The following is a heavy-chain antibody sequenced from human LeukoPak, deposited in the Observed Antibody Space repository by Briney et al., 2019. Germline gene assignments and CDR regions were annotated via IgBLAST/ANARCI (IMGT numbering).Heavy chain of an antibody. CDR1: GFTFSSYA. Sequence: PGGSLRLSCAASGFTFSSYAMSWVRQAPGKGLEWVLAISGSGSSTYYADSVKGRFTISRDNSKNTLHLQMNSLRAEDTAVYYCAKDYYGSGSYYVRTNFDYWGQGTLVTVSS. D-gene: IGHD3-10*01. J-gene: IGHJ4*02. V-gene: IGHV3-23*01. CDR3: AKDYYGSGSYYVRTNFDY. CDR2: ISGSGSST.